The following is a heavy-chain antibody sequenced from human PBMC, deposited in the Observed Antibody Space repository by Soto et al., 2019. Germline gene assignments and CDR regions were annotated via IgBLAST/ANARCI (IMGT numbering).Heavy chain of an antibody. J-gene: IGHJ3*02. V-gene: IGHV4-34*01. CDR2: INHSGST. Sequence: SETLSLTCAVYGGSFSGYYWSWIRQPPGKGLEWIGEINHSGSTNYNPSLKSRVTISVDTSKNQFSLKLSSVTAADTAVYYCARDLYYGSGSYIGFDAFDIWGQGTMVTVSS. D-gene: IGHD3-10*01. CDR3: ARDLYYGSGSYIGFDAFDI. CDR1: GGSFSGYY.